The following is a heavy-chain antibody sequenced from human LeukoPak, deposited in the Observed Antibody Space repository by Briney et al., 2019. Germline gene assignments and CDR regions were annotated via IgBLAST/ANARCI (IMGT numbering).Heavy chain of an antibody. CDR2: IRSTSSYI. D-gene: IGHD6-19*01. Sequence: GGSLRLSCAGSGFTFRSYSMNWVRQAPGKGLEWVSSIRSTSSYIYSADSLKGRFTISTDNDTNSLYLQINSLRAEDTAVYYCARKLAVAGFDYWGQGTLVTVSS. V-gene: IGHV3-21*01. CDR3: ARKLAVAGFDY. CDR1: GFTFRSYS. J-gene: IGHJ4*02.